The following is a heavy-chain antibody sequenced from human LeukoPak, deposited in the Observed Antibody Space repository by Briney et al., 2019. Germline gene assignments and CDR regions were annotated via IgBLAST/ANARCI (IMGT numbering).Heavy chain of an antibody. CDR1: GGSMNSRDYY. J-gene: IGHJ4*02. Sequence: NPSQTLSLTCTVSGGSMNSRDYYWSWIRQPPGKVLEWIGYIYYSGSTYYNPSLKSRVSTSVDRSQNQFSLELSSVTAADTAVYYCARGAMGRGVPHFDCWGQGTLVIVSS. CDR2: IYYSGST. CDR3: ARGAMGRGVPHFDC. V-gene: IGHV4-30-4*01. D-gene: IGHD3-10*01.